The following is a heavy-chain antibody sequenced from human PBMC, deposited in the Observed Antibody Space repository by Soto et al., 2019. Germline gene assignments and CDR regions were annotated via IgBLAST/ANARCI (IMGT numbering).Heavy chain of an antibody. Sequence: SETLSLTCTVSGGSISGNSYYWAWIRQPPGKGLEWIGNIYYSGSTYYNPSLKSRVTISVDTSKNQFSLKLSSVTAADTAVYYCARRNLAAADPFDYWGQGTLVTVSS. CDR1: GGSISGNSYY. D-gene: IGHD6-13*01. J-gene: IGHJ4*02. V-gene: IGHV4-39*01. CDR3: ARRNLAAADPFDY. CDR2: IYYSGST.